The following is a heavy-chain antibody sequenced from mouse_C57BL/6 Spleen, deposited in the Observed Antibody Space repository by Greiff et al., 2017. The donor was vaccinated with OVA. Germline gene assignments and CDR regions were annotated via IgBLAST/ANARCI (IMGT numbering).Heavy chain of an antibody. J-gene: IGHJ2*01. CDR2: IDPETGGT. D-gene: IGHD5-5*01. V-gene: IGHV1-15*01. CDR1: GYTFTDYE. CDR3: HYQGFDY. Sequence: QVQLKESGAELVRPGASVTLSCKASGYTFTDYEMHWVKQTPVHGLEWIGAIDPETGGTAYNQKFKGKAILTADKSSSTAYMELRSLTSEDSAVYYCHYQGFDYWGQGTTLTVSS.